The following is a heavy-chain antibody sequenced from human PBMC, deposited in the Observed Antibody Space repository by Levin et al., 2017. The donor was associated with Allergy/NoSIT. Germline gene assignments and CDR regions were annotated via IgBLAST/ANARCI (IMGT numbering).Heavy chain of an antibody. CDR2: IYYSGST. J-gene: IGHJ6*02. CDR1: GGSISSYY. CDR3: ARDNAVTKPYYYDYGMDV. V-gene: IGHV4-59*01. Sequence: SQTLSLTCTVSGGSISSYYWSWIRQPPGKGLEWIGYIYYSGSTNYNPSLKSRVTISVDTSKNQFSLKLSSVTAADTAVYYCARDNAVTKPYYYDYGMDVWGQGTTVTVSS. D-gene: IGHD4-11*01.